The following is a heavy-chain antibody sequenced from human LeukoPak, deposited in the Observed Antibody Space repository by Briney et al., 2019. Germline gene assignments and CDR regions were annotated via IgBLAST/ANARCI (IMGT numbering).Heavy chain of an antibody. CDR3: AIYYYGSGSYYRAGDY. CDR1: GFTFSSYA. Sequence: GGSLRLSCAASGFTFSSYAMSWVRQAPGKGLEWVSAISGSGGSTYYADSAKGRFTISRDNSKNTLYLQMNSLRAEDTAVYYCAIYYYGSGSYYRAGDYWGQGTLVTVSS. CDR2: ISGSGGST. D-gene: IGHD3-10*01. V-gene: IGHV3-23*01. J-gene: IGHJ4*02.